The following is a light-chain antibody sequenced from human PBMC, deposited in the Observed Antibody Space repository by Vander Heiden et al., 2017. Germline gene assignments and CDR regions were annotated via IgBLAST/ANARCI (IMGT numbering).Light chain of an antibody. CDR2: RDS. CDR3: QVWDSSTV. CDR1: NIGSQN. Sequence: SYELTQPLSVSVALGQTARITCGGNNIGSQNVHWYQQKPGQAPVLVIYRDSNRPSGIPERFSGSNSGNTATLTISRAQAGDEDDYYCQVWDSSTVFGGGTKLTVL. J-gene: IGLJ2*01. V-gene: IGLV3-9*01.